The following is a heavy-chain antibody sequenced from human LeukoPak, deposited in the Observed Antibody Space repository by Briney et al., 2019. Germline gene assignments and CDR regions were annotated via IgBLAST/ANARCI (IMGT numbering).Heavy chain of an antibody. D-gene: IGHD2-2*01. V-gene: IGHV3-30*18. CDR3: AKDASDIVVVPAAIVEGYFDY. CDR2: ISYDGSNK. CDR1: GFTFSSYG. J-gene: IGHJ4*02. Sequence: GGSLRLSCAASGFTFSSYGMHWVRQAPGKGLEWVAVISYDGSNKYYADSVKGRFTISRDNSKNTLYLQMNSLRAEDTAVYYCAKDASDIVVVPAAIVEGYFDYWRQGTLVTVSS.